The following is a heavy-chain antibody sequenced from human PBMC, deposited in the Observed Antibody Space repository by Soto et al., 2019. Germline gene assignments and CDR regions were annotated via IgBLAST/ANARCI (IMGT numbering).Heavy chain of an antibody. D-gene: IGHD3-16*01. CDR1: GGSISYEYYH. V-gene: IGHV4-30-4*08. CDR2: VHYSGSI. Sequence: QVQLQQSGPGLVKPSQTLPLTCTVSGGSISYEYYHWTWIRQSPGKGLEWIGYVHYSGSIMYNPSFKSRVTISVDTSKNPFSLHLSSVTAADTAVYFCVREDDGGDREYYGLDVWGQGTTVTVSS. J-gene: IGHJ6*02. CDR3: VREDDGGDREYYGLDV.